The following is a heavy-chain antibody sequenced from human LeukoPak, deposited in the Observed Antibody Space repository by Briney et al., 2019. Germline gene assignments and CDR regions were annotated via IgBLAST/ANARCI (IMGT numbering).Heavy chain of an antibody. CDR2: MNSNSGNT. D-gene: IGHD3-10*01. Sequence: ASVKVSCKGYGYTFINHDIDWVRQAAGQGLKWMGWMNSNSGNTGYAQKFQGRVTMTRNTSISTAYMELSSLRSEDTAVYYCASSPWFGEKRFDPWGQGTLVTVSS. CDR3: ASSPWFGEKRFDP. V-gene: IGHV1-8*02. J-gene: IGHJ5*02. CDR1: GYTFINHD.